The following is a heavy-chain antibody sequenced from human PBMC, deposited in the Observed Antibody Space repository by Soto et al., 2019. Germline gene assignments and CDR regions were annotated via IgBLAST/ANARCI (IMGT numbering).Heavy chain of an antibody. CDR1: GGSISSGDYY. CDR3: ASGGARRATEVTGPTWFDP. V-gene: IGHV4-30-4*01. J-gene: IGHJ5*02. D-gene: IGHD1-26*01. Sequence: QVQLQESGPGLVKPSQTLSLTCTVSGGSISSGDYYWSWIRQPPGKGLEWIGYIYYSGSTSYNPSIKRQVTISVDTSKNQCSLKLISVTAAAKAVHYCASGGARRATEVTGPTWFDPWGQGTRVTVSS. CDR2: IYYSGST.